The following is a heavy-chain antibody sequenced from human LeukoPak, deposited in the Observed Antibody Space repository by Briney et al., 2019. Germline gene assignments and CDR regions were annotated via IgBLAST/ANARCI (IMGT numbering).Heavy chain of an antibody. CDR3: ARGPGTLHY. D-gene: IGHD1-1*01. V-gene: IGHV6-1*01. J-gene: IGHJ4*02. CDR2: TYFRSKWYS. Sequence: SQTLSLTCAISGDSVSSHSAAWIWLRQSPTRGLEWLGRTYFRSKWYSAYAVSVKGRITISPDASKNQFSLQLRSVTPEDSALYYRARGPGTLHYWGQGSLVTVSS. CDR1: GDSVSSHSAA.